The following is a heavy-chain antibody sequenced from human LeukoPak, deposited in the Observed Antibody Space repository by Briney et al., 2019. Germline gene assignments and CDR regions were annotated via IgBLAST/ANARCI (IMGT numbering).Heavy chain of an antibody. CDR1: GGSISSYY. Sequence: SETLSLTCTVSGGSISSYYWGWIRQPPGKGLEWIGSIYYSGSTYYNPSLKSRVTISVDTSKNQFSLKLSSVTAADTAVYYCARGDSSSWANYFDYWGQGTLVTVSS. J-gene: IGHJ4*02. D-gene: IGHD6-13*01. CDR3: ARGDSSSWANYFDY. CDR2: IYYSGST. V-gene: IGHV4-39*07.